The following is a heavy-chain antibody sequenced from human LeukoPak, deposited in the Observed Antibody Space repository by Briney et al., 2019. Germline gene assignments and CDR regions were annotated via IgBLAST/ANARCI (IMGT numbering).Heavy chain of an antibody. Sequence: PGGSLRLSCAASGFTFSSYEMNWVRQTPGKGLEWVSFIRYDGTNKYYADSVKGRFTISRDNAKNTLYLQMNSLRVEDTAVYYCAREWSGFGELPDYWGQGTLVTVSS. CDR3: AREWSGFGELPDY. CDR2: IRYDGTNK. D-gene: IGHD3-10*01. CDR1: GFTFSSYE. J-gene: IGHJ4*02. V-gene: IGHV3-30*02.